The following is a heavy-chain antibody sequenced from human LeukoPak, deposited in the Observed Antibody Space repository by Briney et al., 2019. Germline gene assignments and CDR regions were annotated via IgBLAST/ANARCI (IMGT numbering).Heavy chain of an antibody. CDR2: MNPNSGNT. V-gene: IGHV1-8*01. Sequence: APVKVSCKTSGYSFNIYEINWVRQATGQGLEWMGWMNPNSGNTGYAQKFQGRVTMTRNTSISTAYMELSSLRSEDTAVYYCARGEGYSDILTGYSGSNWFDPWGQGTLVTVSS. CDR3: ARGEGYSDILTGYSGSNWFDP. CDR1: GYSFNIYE. J-gene: IGHJ5*02. D-gene: IGHD3-9*01.